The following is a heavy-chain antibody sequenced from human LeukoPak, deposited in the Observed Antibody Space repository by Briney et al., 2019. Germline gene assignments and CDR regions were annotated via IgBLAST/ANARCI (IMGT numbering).Heavy chain of an antibody. J-gene: IGHJ5*02. CDR1: GFSFSVST. V-gene: IGHV3-73*01. CDR2: IRSRANSYST. D-gene: IGHD2-2*01. Sequence: PGGSLRLSRAASGFSFSVSTIHWIRQASGKGLEWVGRIRSRANSYSTAYGASVQGRFTISRDDSNNTAYLVMNNLKPEDTAVYYCSRLLIPSAVYDDLWGLGTLVTVSS. CDR3: SRLLIPSAVYDDL.